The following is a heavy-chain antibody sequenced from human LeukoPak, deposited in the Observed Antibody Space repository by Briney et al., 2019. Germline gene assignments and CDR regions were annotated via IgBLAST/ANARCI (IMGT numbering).Heavy chain of an antibody. V-gene: IGHV7-4-1*02. D-gene: IGHD2-15*01. J-gene: IGHJ5*02. Sequence: GASVKVSCKASGYTFTGYYMHWVRQAPGQGLEWMGWINTNTGNPTYVQGFTGRFVFSLDTSVSTAYLQISSLKAEDTAVYYCARDADRERDIVVVVADGGNSFDPWGQGTLVTVSS. CDR3: ARDADRERDIVVVVADGGNSFDP. CDR2: INTNTGNP. CDR1: GYTFTGYY.